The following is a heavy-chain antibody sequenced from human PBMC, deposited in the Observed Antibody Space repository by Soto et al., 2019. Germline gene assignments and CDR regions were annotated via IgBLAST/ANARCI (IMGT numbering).Heavy chain of an antibody. D-gene: IGHD5-12*01. V-gene: IGHV5-51*01. CDR1: GYNFNTYW. J-gene: IGHJ4*02. Sequence: GESLKISCEGSGYNFNTYWIGWVRQMPGKGLEWMALIYPGDSDTRYSPSFEGQVTLSVDRSISTAYLQWSSLKASDTAIYYCATSTVSYVDIVSSTTRGYFDHWGQGTLVTV. CDR2: IYPGDSDT. CDR3: ATSTVSYVDIVSSTTRGYFDH.